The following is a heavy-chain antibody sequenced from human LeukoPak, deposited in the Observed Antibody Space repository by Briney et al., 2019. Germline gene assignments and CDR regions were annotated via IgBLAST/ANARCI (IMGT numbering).Heavy chain of an antibody. J-gene: IGHJ4*02. V-gene: IGHV3-30*18. CDR2: ISGDGRRK. CDR3: AKRPSDYGDYVSYFDY. Sequence: GGSLRLSCAASGFSFISYGMHWVRQAPGKGLERLGVISGDGRRKAYADSVKGRFTISRDNSKDILYLQMNSLRAEDTAVYYCAKRPSDYGDYVSYFDYWGQGTLVTVSS. D-gene: IGHD4-17*01. CDR1: GFSFISYG.